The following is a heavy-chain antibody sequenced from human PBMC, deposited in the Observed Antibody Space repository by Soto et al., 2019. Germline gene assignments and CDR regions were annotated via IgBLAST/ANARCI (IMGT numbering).Heavy chain of an antibody. CDR2: IYYSGST. V-gene: IGHV4-39*01. Sequence: LTCTVSGGSISSSSYYWGWIRQPPGKGLEWIGSIYYSGSTYYNPSLKSRVTISVDTSKNQFSLKLSSVTAADTAVYYCARLRSYCGGDCLNWFDPWGQGTLVTVSS. D-gene: IGHD2-21*02. J-gene: IGHJ5*02. CDR3: ARLRSYCGGDCLNWFDP. CDR1: GGSISSSSYY.